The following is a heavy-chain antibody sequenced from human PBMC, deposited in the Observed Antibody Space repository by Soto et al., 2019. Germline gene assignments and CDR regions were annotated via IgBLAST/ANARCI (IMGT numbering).Heavy chain of an antibody. D-gene: IGHD6-6*01. Sequence: EVQLVQSGAEVKKPGEFLRISCQTSGYRFITYWITWVRQVPGKVLEWMGMIDPNDSYIRYSPSFQGHVTICADKTLGTAYLQWTSLNASDSAMYYCSRRPFTSDFWGQVTLVNVSS. CDR1: GYRFITYW. CDR2: IDPNDSYI. CDR3: SRRPFTSDF. V-gene: IGHV5-10-1*03. J-gene: IGHJ4*02.